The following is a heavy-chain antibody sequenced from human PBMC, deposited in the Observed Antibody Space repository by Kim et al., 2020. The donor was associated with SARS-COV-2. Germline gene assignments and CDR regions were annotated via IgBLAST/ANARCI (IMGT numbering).Heavy chain of an antibody. J-gene: IGHJ4*01. CDR2: ISGGGGGT. V-gene: IGHV3-23*01. CDR3: AKDPHYDFWSGYYFDY. Sequence: GGSLRLSCAASGFTFSNYAMSWVRQAPGKGLEWVSVISGGGGGTYYADSVKGRFTVSRENSKNTLYLQMSSLRAEDTAVYYCAKDPHYDFWSGYYFDYWG. D-gene: IGHD3-3*01. CDR1: GFTFSNYA.